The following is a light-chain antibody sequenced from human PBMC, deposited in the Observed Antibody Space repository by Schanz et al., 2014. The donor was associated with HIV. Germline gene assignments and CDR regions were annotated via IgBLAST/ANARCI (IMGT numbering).Light chain of an antibody. CDR3: SSYTSSSNVV. CDR1: RNDVGTYNL. V-gene: IGLV2-14*02. CDR2: EVT. Sequence: QSALTQPASVSGSPGQSITISCTGTRNDVGTYNLVSWYQQHPGKAPQLMIYEVTKRPSGVSDRFSGSKSDNTASLTISGLQADDEADYYCSSYTSSSNVVFGGGTKLTVL. J-gene: IGLJ2*01.